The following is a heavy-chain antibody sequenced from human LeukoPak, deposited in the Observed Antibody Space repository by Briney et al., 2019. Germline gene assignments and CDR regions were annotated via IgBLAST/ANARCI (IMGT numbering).Heavy chain of an antibody. D-gene: IGHD4-23*01. CDR1: GYSLSSGYY. CDR2: IYHSGST. V-gene: IGHV4-38-2*02. Sequence: PSETLSLTCAVSGYSLSSGYYWGWIRPPPGKGLEWIGSIYHSGSTYYNPSLKSRVTISVDTSKNQFSLKLSSVTAADTAVYYCAREWSHLHYGGNFDYWGQGTLVTVSS. CDR3: AREWSHLHYGGNFDY. J-gene: IGHJ4*02.